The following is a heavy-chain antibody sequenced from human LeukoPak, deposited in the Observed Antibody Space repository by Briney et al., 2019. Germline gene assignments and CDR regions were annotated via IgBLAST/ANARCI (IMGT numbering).Heavy chain of an antibody. CDR1: GYTFTSYG. J-gene: IGHJ5*02. Sequence: GASVKVSCKASGYTFTSYGISWVRQAPGQGLEWMGWISAYNGNTNYAQKLQGRVTMTTDTSTSTAYMELRSLRSDNTAVYYCARTTTSIVGATGWFDPWGQGTLVTVSS. CDR3: ARTTTSIVGATGWFDP. V-gene: IGHV1-18*01. D-gene: IGHD1-26*01. CDR2: ISAYNGNT.